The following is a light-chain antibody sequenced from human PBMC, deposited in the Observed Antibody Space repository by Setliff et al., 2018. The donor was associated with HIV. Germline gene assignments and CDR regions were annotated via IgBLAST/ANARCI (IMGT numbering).Light chain of an antibody. V-gene: IGLV2-11*01. CDR1: SSDVGGYNY. CDR2: DVT. J-gene: IGLJ1*01. CDR3: CSYAGNYRL. Sequence: QSALPQPRSVSGSPGQSVTIPCTGTSSDVGGYNYVSWYQQHPDKAPKLIIYDVTKRPSGVPDRFSSSKSGNTASLTISGLQAEDEADYYCCSYAGNYRLFGTGTKVTVL.